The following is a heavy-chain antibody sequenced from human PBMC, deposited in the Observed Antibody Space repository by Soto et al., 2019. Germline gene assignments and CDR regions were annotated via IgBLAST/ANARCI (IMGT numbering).Heavy chain of an antibody. CDR1: GGSISSYY. V-gene: IGHV4-59*01. CDR3: ASSSNYYDSSGYYFDY. CDR2: IYYSGST. Sequence: SETLSLTCTVSGGSISSYYWSWIRQPPGKGLEWIGYIYYSGSTNYNPSLKSRVTISVDTSKNQFSLKLSSVTAADTAVYYCASSSNYYDSSGYYFDYWGQGTLVTVSS. D-gene: IGHD3-22*01. J-gene: IGHJ4*02.